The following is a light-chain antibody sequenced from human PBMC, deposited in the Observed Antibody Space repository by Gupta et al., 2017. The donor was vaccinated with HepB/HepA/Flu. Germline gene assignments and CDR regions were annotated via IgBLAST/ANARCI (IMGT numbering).Light chain of an antibody. CDR3: QQRSSWPLT. Sequence: EIVLTQSPATLSFSPGEGATLSCRASQNVRGLLAWYQQRPGQAPRLLVYDTSNRATGIPARFSGSGSGTDFTLTISSLEPEDFAVYYCQQRSSWPLTFGGGTKVEIQ. J-gene: IGKJ4*01. CDR2: DTS. CDR1: QNVRGL. V-gene: IGKV3-11*01.